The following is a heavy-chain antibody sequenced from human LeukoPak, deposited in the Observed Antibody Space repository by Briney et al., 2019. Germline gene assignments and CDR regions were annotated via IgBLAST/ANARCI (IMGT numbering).Heavy chain of an antibody. D-gene: IGHD1-14*01. Sequence: GGSLRLSCAASGFTVSSKYMSWVRQAPGKGLEWVSIIYSDGTSYYADSVKGRFTISRDNSKNTLYLQMNSLRAEDTAVYYCAKEDRFYFDYWGQGTLVTVSS. J-gene: IGHJ4*02. CDR1: GFTVSSKY. CDR3: AKEDRFYFDY. V-gene: IGHV3-53*01. CDR2: IYSDGTS.